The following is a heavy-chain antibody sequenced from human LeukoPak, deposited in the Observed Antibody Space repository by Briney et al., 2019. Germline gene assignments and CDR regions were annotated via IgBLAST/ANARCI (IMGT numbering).Heavy chain of an antibody. CDR1: GFTFSDYY. J-gene: IGHJ4*02. CDR3: ARDLYYYDSSGSLY. D-gene: IGHD3-22*01. CDR2: ISSSGSTI. V-gene: IGHV3-11*04. Sequence: GGSLRLSCAASGFTFSDYYMSWIRQAPGQGLEGVSYISSSGSTIYYADSVKGRFTISWDNAKNSLYLQMNSLRAEDTAVYYCARDLYYYDSSGSLYWGQGTLVTVSS.